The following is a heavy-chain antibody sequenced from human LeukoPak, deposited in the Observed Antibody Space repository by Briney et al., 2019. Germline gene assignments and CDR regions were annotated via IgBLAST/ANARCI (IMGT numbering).Heavy chain of an antibody. V-gene: IGHV3-30-3*01. CDR2: ISYDGSNK. CDR1: GFTFSSYA. J-gene: IGHJ4*02. CDR3: ARAMTTVTTPGGFDY. Sequence: PGGSLRLSCAASGFTFSSYAMHWVRQAPGKGLGWVAVISYDGSNKYYPDSMKGRFTISRDNSKNTLYLQMNSLRAEDTAVYYCARAMTTVTTPGGFDYWGQGTLVTVSS. D-gene: IGHD4-17*01.